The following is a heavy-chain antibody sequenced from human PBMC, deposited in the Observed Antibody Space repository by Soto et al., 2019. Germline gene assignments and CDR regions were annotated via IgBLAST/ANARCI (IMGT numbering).Heavy chain of an antibody. V-gene: IGHV1-18*01. J-gene: IGHJ4*02. D-gene: IGHD1-1*01. CDR1: GYTFTSYG. CDR3: ARGGGWNPSPLYPGNLVLFDY. Sequence: ASVKVSCKASGYTFTSYGISWVRQAPGQGLEWMGWISAYNGNTNYAQKLQGRVTMTTDTSTSTAYMELRSLRSDDTAVYYCARGGGWNPSPLYPGNLVLFDYWGQGTLVTVSS. CDR2: ISAYNGNT.